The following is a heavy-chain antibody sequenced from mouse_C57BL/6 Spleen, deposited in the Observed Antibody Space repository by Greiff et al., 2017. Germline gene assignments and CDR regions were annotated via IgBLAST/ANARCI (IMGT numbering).Heavy chain of an antibody. V-gene: IGHV10-3*01. D-gene: IGHD1-1*01. J-gene: IGHJ2*01. Sequence: EVMLVESGGGLVQPKGSLKLSCAASGFTFNTYAMHWVRQAPGKGLEWVARIRSKSSNYATYYADSVKDRFTISSDDSQSMLYLQMNNLKTEDTAMYYCVRGGTTVVATNDYFDYWGQGTTLTVSS. CDR3: VRGGTTVVATNDYFDY. CDR1: GFTFNTYA. CDR2: IRSKSSNYAT.